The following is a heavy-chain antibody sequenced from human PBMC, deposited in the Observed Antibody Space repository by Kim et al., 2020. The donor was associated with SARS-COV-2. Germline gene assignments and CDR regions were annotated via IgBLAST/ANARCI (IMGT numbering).Heavy chain of an antibody. J-gene: IGHJ6*02. Sequence: GGSLRLSCAASGFTFSDYYMSWIRQAPGKGLEWVSYIRSSGSTIYYADSVKGRFTISRDNAKNSLYLQMNSLRAEDTAVYYCARERTRITIFGVVHRYGMDVWGQGTTVTVSS. CDR3: ARERTRITIFGVVHRYGMDV. V-gene: IGHV3-11*01. CDR2: IRSSGSTI. CDR1: GFTFSDYY. D-gene: IGHD3-3*01.